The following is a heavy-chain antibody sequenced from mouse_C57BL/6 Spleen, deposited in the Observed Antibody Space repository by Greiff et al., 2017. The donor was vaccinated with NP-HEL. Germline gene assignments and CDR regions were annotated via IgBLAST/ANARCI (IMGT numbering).Heavy chain of an antibody. CDR2: IDPSDSYT. J-gene: IGHJ1*03. CDR1: GYTFTSYW. D-gene: IGHD1-1*01. Sequence: QVQLQQPGAELVKPGASVKLSCKASGYTFTSYWMQWVKQRPGQGLEWIGEIDPSDSYTNYNQKFKGKATLTVDTSSSTAYMQLSSLTSEDSAVYYCARGRYGSSVWYFDVWGTGTTVTVSS. CDR3: ARGRYGSSVWYFDV. V-gene: IGHV1-50*01.